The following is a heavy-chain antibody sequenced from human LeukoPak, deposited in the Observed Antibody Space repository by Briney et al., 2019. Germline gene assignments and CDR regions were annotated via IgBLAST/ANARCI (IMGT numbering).Heavy chain of an antibody. J-gene: IGHJ6*02. CDR1: GGSFSGYY. V-gene: IGHV4-34*01. Sequence: SETLSLTCAVYGGSFSGYYGSWIRQPPGKGLEWIGEINHSGSTNYNPSLKSRVTISVDTSKNQFSLKLSSVTAADTAVYYCAIRGRGMDVWGQGTTVTVSS. CDR3: AIRGRGMDV. CDR2: INHSGST. D-gene: IGHD1-14*01.